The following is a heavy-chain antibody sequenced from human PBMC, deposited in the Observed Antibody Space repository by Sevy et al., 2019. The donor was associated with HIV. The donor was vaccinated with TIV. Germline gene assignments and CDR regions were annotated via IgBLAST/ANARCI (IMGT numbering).Heavy chain of an antibody. Sequence: GGSLRLSCAASGFTFSSYWMSWVRQAPGKGLEWVANIKQDGSEKYYVDSVKGRFTISRDNAKNSLYLQMNSRRAEDTAVYYCARDRGYSYGYLYYYYGMDVWGQGTTVTVSS. V-gene: IGHV3-7*01. CDR1: GFTFSSYW. D-gene: IGHD5-18*01. CDR3: ARDRGYSYGYLYYYYGMDV. J-gene: IGHJ6*02. CDR2: IKQDGSEK.